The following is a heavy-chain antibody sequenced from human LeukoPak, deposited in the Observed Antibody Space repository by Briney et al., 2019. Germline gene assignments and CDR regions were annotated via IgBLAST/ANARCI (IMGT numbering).Heavy chain of an antibody. Sequence: GGSLRPSCAASGFTFSSYSMNWVRQAPGKGLEWVSYISSSSSTIYYADSVKGRFTISRDNAKNSLYLQMNSLRAEDTAVYYCARVVTMIVVVIPPRMDVWGKGTTVTVSS. D-gene: IGHD3-22*01. CDR2: ISSSSSTI. V-gene: IGHV3-48*01. J-gene: IGHJ6*04. CDR1: GFTFSSYS. CDR3: ARVVTMIVVVIPPRMDV.